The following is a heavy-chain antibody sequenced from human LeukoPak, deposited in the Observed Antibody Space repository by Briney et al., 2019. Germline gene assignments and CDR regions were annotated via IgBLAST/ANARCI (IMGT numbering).Heavy chain of an antibody. CDR1: GFTVSSNY. CDR2: IYSGGST. D-gene: IGHD6-6*01. Sequence: GGSLRLSCAASGFTVSSNYMSWVRQAPGKGLEWVSVIYSGGSTYYADSVKGRFTISRDNSKNTLYLQMNSLRAEDTAVYYCARERGSRSSDAFDIWGQGTMVTASS. CDR3: ARERGSRSSDAFDI. J-gene: IGHJ3*02. V-gene: IGHV3-53*01.